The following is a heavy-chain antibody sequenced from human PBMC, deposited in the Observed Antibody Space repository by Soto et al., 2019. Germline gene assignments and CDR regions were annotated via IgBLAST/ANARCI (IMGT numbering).Heavy chain of an antibody. V-gene: IGHV3-23*01. CDR3: AKVYLYRSGGSCYRMFDY. J-gene: IGHJ4*02. Sequence: EVQLLESGGGLVQPGGSLRLSCAASGFTFSSYAMSWVRQAPGKGLEWVSAISGSGGSTYYADSVKGRFTISRDNSKNTLYLPMNSLRAEDTAVYYCAKVYLYRSGGSCYRMFDYWGQGTLVTVSS. CDR1: GFTFSSYA. D-gene: IGHD2-15*01. CDR2: ISGSGGST.